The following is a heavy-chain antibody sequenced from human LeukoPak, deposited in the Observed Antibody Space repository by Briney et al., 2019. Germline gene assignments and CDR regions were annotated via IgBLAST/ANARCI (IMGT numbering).Heavy chain of an antibody. V-gene: IGHV3-9*01. CDR2: ISWNSGSI. Sequence: GGSLRLSCAASGFTFDDYAMHWVRQAPGKGLERVSGISWNSGSIGYADSVKGRFTISRDNAKNSLYLQMNSLRAEDTALYYCAKEAYYFDYWGQGTLVTVSS. J-gene: IGHJ4*02. CDR1: GFTFDDYA. CDR3: AKEAYYFDY.